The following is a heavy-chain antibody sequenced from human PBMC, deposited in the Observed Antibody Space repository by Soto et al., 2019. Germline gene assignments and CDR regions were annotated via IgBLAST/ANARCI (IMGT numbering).Heavy chain of an antibody. CDR3: AREGSGYNF. Sequence: VASLKVSCQASGGSFRPFGISWVRQAPGQGLEWMGGIVPVFGRPNYAQRFRGRLTITADESTSTGYMELISLRSDDTAVYYCAREGSGYNFWGQGTQVTVSS. J-gene: IGHJ4*02. CDR1: GGSFRPFG. D-gene: IGHD5-12*01. CDR2: IVPVFGRP. V-gene: IGHV1-69*13.